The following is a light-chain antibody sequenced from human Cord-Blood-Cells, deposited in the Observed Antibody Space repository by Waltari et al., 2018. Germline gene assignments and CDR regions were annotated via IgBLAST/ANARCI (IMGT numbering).Light chain of an antibody. CDR1: SSDAGGYNY. J-gene: IGLJ3*02. CDR2: DVS. V-gene: IGLV2-14*03. CDR3: SSYTSGSTGV. Sequence: QSALTQPASVSGSPGQSITISCTGTSSDAGGYNYVSWYQHHPGKAPKVMIYDVSKRPSGVSNRFAGSRSGNTASLTSSGVQAEDEADYYCSSYTSGSTGVFGGGTKLTVL.